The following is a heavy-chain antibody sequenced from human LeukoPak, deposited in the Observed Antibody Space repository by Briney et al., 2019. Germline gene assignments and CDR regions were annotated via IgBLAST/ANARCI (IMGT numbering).Heavy chain of an antibody. CDR1: GVSISSSNSY. V-gene: IGHV4-39*07. CDR2: IYYTGNT. CDR3: ARGSGVGSGSYYLG. Sequence: SETLSLTCTVSGVSISSSNSYWGWIRQPPGKGLEWIGSIYYTGNTYYNPSLKSRVTISVDTSKNQFSLKLSSVTAADTAVYYCARGSGVGSGSYYLGWGQGTLVTVSS. D-gene: IGHD3-10*01. J-gene: IGHJ4*02.